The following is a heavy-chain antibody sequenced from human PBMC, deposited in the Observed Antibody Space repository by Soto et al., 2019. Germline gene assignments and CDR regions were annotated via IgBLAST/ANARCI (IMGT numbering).Heavy chain of an antibody. CDR1: GFTFSTFA. D-gene: IGHD3-16*01. CDR3: AKGGGEGDSPIYWGDKYYSDY. J-gene: IGHJ4*02. V-gene: IGHV3-23*01. CDR2: LSDSFTP. Sequence: EVKLLESGGAWVQPGESLRLSCAASGFTFSTFAMNWVRQAPGKGLEWVATLSDSFTPYYEDSVKGRFTISRDNFRNTLYLEMNSLSADDRAVYFCAKGGGEGDSPIYWGDKYYSDYWGQGTLVTVSS.